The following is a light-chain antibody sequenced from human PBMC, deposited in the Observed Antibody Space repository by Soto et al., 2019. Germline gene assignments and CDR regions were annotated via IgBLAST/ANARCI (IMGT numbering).Light chain of an antibody. Sequence: EIVMTQSPVTLSVSPGERATLSCRASQSVSNNLAWYQQKPGQAPRLLIYGASTRATGVPARFSGSGSGTEFTLTISSLQSEGFAVYYCQHYNNWPPWTFGQGTKVEIK. CDR3: QHYNNWPPWT. V-gene: IGKV3-15*01. CDR1: QSVSNN. CDR2: GAS. J-gene: IGKJ1*01.